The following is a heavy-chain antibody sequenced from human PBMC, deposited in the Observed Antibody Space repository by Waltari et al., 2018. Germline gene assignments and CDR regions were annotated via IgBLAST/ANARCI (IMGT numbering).Heavy chain of an antibody. CDR1: GGSISSSSYY. CDR2: IYYSGST. J-gene: IGHJ6*03. Sequence: QLQLQESGPGLVKPSETLSLTCTVSGGSISSSSYYWGWIRQPPGKGLEWIGSIYYSGSTYYNPSLKSRVTISVDTSKNQFSLKLSSVTAADTAVYYCARDRDYYYMDVWGKGTTVTISS. CDR3: ARDRDYYYMDV. V-gene: IGHV4-39*07.